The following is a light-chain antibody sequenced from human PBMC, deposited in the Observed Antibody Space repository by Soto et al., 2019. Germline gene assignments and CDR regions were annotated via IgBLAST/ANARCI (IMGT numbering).Light chain of an antibody. CDR2: DVS. Sequence: QSALTQPASVSGSPGQSITISCTGTSSDVGGYNYVSWYQQHPGKAPKLMIYDVSNRPSGVSNRFSGSKSGNTASLTISGIQAEEEEDYYGSSYTSSSTPGVVFGGGTKLTVL. CDR3: SSYTSSSTPGVV. V-gene: IGLV2-14*01. CDR1: SSDVGGYNY. J-gene: IGLJ2*01.